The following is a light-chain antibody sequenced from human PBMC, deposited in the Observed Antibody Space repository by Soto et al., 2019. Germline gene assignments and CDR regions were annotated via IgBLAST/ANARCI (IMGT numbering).Light chain of an antibody. CDR1: STDFVSYNR. CDR3: FSFTTDWTHV. Sequence: QSALTQPPSVSGSPGQSVTISCTGTSTDFVSYNRVSWYQQPPGTAPKLMIYEVSKRPSGVPDRFSGSKSGNTASLTISGLQAADEADYFCFSFTTDWTHVFGTGTKVTVL. CDR2: EVS. J-gene: IGLJ1*01. V-gene: IGLV2-18*02.